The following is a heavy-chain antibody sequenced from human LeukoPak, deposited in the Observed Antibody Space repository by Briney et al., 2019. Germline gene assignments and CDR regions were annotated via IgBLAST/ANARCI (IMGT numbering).Heavy chain of an antibody. J-gene: IGHJ5*02. CDR1: GGSISSGDYY. D-gene: IGHD3-22*01. V-gene: IGHV4-30-4*01. CDR3: ARDRHYYDSSAIPGWFDP. CDR2: IYYSGST. Sequence: SQTLSLTCTVSGGSISSGDYYWSWIRQPPGKGLEWIGYIYYSGSTYYNPSLKSRVTISVDTSKNQFSLKLSSVTAADTAVYYCARDRHYYDSSAIPGWFDPWGQGTLVTVSS.